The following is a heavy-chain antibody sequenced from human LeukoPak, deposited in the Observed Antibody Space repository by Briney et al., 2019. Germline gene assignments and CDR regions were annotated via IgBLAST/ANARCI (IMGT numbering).Heavy chain of an antibody. V-gene: IGHV1-24*01. CDR1: GYTLTELS. CDR3: ARDNDILTGYDGY. J-gene: IGHJ4*02. CDR2: FDPEDGET. D-gene: IGHD3-9*01. Sequence: ASVKVSCKVSGYTLTELSMHWVRQAPGKGLEWMGGFDPEDGETIYAQKFQGRVTMTEDTSTDTAYMEPRSLRSDDTAVYYCARDNDILTGYDGYWGQGTLVTVSS.